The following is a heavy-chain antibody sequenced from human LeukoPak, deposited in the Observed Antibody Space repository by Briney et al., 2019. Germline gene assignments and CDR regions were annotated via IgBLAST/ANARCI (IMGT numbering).Heavy chain of an antibody. D-gene: IGHD3-9*01. CDR2: IYYSGST. Sequence: PSQTLSLTCTVSGGSISSGDYYWSWIRQPPGKGLEWIGYIYYSGSTNYNPSLKSRVTISVDTSKNQFSLKLSSVTAADTAVYYCARDQTYYDILTGFDYYGMDVWGQGTTVTVSS. J-gene: IGHJ6*02. CDR3: ARDQTYYDILTGFDYYGMDV. CDR1: GGSISSGDYY. V-gene: IGHV4-61*08.